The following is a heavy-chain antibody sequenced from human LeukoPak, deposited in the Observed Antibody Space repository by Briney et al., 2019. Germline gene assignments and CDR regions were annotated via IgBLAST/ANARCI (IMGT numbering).Heavy chain of an antibody. CDR1: GYTFTSYY. Sequence: ASVKVSCKASGYTFTSYYMHWVRQAPGQGLEWMGIINPSGGSTSYAQKFQGRVTMTRDASTSTVYMELSSLRSEDTAVYYCARAGSSYAVFNYWGQGTLVTVSS. CDR3: ARAGSSYAVFNY. CDR2: INPSGGST. D-gene: IGHD2-2*01. J-gene: IGHJ4*02. V-gene: IGHV1-46*01.